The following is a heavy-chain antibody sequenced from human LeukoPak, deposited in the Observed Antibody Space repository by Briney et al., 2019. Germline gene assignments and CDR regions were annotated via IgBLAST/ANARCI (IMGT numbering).Heavy chain of an antibody. J-gene: IGHJ4*02. CDR3: ARDGAQWDSEKRLDY. CDR1: GYKFIIYG. CDR2: ISPYNGHT. D-gene: IGHD1-26*01. Sequence: GASVKVSCKASGYKFIIYGISWVRQAPGQGLEWMGWISPYNGHTNHAQKFRDRVTMTTETSTSTAYMELRSLTSDDTAIYYCARDGAQWDSEKRLDYWGQGTLVTVST. V-gene: IGHV1-18*01.